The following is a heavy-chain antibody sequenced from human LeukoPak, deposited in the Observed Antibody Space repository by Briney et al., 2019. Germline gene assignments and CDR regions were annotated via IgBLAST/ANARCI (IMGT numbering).Heavy chain of an antibody. CDR3: ASSTRGVHEYSYGGYFDY. CDR1: GGTFTSYG. CDR2: IIPIFATA. Sequence: SVKVSCKTSGGTFTSYGISWVRQAPAQGLEWMGGIIPIFATANYAQKFQGRVTITTDESTSTAYMELSSLRSEDTAVYYCASSTRGVHEYSYGGYFDYWGQGTLVTVSS. D-gene: IGHD5-18*01. V-gene: IGHV1-69*05. J-gene: IGHJ4*02.